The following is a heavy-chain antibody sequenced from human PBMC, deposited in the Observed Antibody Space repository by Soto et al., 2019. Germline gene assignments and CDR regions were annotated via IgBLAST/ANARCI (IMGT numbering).Heavy chain of an antibody. V-gene: IGHV6-1*01. CDR1: GDSVSSNSAA. CDR3: ARGPRWFGELTNWFDP. Sequence: SPTLSLTCAISGDSVSSNSAAWNWIRQSPSRGLEWLGRTYYRSKWYNDYAVSVKSRITINPDTSKNQFSLQLNSVTPEDTAVYYCARGPRWFGELTNWFDPWGQGTLVTVSS. CDR2: TYYRSKWYN. D-gene: IGHD3-10*01. J-gene: IGHJ5*02.